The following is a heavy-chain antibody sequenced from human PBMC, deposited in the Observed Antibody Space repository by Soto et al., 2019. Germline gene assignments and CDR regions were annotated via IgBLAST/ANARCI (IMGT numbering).Heavy chain of an antibody. V-gene: IGHV3-30*18. Sequence: GGSLRLSCAASGFTFSSYGMHWVRQAPGKGLEWVAVISHDGSNKYYADSVKGRFTISRDNSKNTLYLQMNSLRAEDTAVYYCAKTVAVAGTRYYFDYWGQGTLVTVSS. D-gene: IGHD6-19*01. CDR3: AKTVAVAGTRYYFDY. J-gene: IGHJ4*02. CDR2: ISHDGSNK. CDR1: GFTFSSYG.